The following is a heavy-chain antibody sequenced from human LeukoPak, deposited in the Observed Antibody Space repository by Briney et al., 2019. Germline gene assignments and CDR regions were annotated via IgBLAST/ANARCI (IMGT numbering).Heavy chain of an antibody. D-gene: IGHD6-13*01. CDR3: ARSIAAAGTYDY. CDR1: GLSVSSSY. Sequence: GGSLRLSCAASGLSVSSSYLSWVRQAPGKGLEWVAIISYDGSNKYYADSVKGRFTISRDNSKNTLYLQKNSMRAEDTAVYYCARSIAAAGTYDYWGQGTLVTVSS. V-gene: IGHV3-30*03. CDR2: ISYDGSNK. J-gene: IGHJ4*02.